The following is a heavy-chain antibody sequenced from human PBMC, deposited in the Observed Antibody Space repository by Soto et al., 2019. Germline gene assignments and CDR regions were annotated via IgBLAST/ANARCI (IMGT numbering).Heavy chain of an antibody. V-gene: IGHV4-31*03. J-gene: IGHJ4*02. Sequence: PSETLSLTCTVSGGSISSGGYYWSWIRQHPGKGLEWIGYIYYSGSTYYNPSLKSRVTISVDTSKNQFSLKLSSVTAADTAVYYCARVYSGYDVEVYFDYWGQGTLVTV. CDR3: ARVYSGYDVEVYFDY. CDR1: GGSISSGGYY. CDR2: IYYSGST. D-gene: IGHD5-12*01.